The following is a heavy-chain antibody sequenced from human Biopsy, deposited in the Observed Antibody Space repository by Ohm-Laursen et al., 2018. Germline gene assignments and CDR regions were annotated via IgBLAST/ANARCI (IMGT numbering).Heavy chain of an antibody. D-gene: IGHD6-19*01. CDR1: GYTFAGYY. CDR2: INPSGSTT. V-gene: IGHV1-46*01. CDR3: ARNTGWYGDLYYFDY. Sequence: ASVTVSCKASGYTFAGYYLHWVRQAPRQGLEWMGMINPSGSTTSYPQIFQGRVTMTRDTSKSTVYMELSSLRSADTAVYFCARNTGWYGDLYYFDYWGQGTLVTVSS. J-gene: IGHJ4*02.